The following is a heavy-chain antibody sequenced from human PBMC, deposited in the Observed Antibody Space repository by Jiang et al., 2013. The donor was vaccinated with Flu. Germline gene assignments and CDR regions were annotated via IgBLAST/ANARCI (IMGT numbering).Heavy chain of an antibody. V-gene: IGHV4-39*01. J-gene: IGHJ4*02. Sequence: GSGLVKPSETLSLTCTVSGGSISSSSYYWGWIRQPPGKGLEWIGSIYYSGSTYYNPSLKSRVTISVDTSKNQFSLKLSSVTAADTAVYYCAGRRTEQQLTPNLFDYWGQGTLVTVSS. CDR2: IYYSGST. CDR1: GGSISSSSYY. D-gene: IGHD6-13*01. CDR3: AGRRTEQQLTPNLFDY.